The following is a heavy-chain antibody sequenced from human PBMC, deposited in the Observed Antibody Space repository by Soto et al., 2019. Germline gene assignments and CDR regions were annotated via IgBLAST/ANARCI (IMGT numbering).Heavy chain of an antibody. D-gene: IGHD3-10*01. Sequence: QVQLVQSGAEVKKPGASVKVSCKASGYTFTSYGISWVRQAPGQGLEWMGWISAYNGNTNYAQKLQGRVTMPTDTSTSTAYMELRSLRSDDTAVYYCARALSDYYGSGPTPFDYWGQGTLVTVSS. CDR1: GYTFTSYG. V-gene: IGHV1-18*01. J-gene: IGHJ4*02. CDR2: ISAYNGNT. CDR3: ARALSDYYGSGPTPFDY.